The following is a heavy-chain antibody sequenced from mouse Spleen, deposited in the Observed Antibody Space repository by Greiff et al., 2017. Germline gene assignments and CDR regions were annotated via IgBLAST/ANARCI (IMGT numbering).Heavy chain of an antibody. CDR1: GFTFSDYY. Sequence: EVQLVESEGGLVQPGSSMKLSCTASGFTFSDYYMAWVRQVPEKGLEWVANINYDGSSTYYLDSLKSRFIISRDNAKNILYLQMSSLKSEDTATYYCAREELGDYYAMDYWGQGTSVTVSS. CDR2: INYDGSST. J-gene: IGHJ4*01. CDR3: AREELGDYYAMDY. D-gene: IGHD4-1*01. V-gene: IGHV5-16*01.